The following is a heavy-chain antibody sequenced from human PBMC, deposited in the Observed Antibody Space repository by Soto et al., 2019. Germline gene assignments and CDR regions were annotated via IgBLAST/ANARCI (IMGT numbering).Heavy chain of an antibody. J-gene: IGHJ4*02. CDR1: GYTFTSYG. CDR3: ARDHYPYSRRGGHFDY. Sequence: ASVKVSCKASGYTFTSYGISWVRQAPGQGLEWMGWISAYNGNTNYAQKLQGRVTMTTDTSTSTAYMELRSLRSDDTAVYYCARDHYPYSRRGGHFDYWGQGTLVTVSS. CDR2: ISAYNGNT. V-gene: IGHV1-18*01. D-gene: IGHD4-4*01.